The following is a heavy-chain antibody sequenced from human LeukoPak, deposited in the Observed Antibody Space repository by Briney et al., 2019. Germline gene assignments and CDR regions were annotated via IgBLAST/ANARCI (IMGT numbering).Heavy chain of an antibody. CDR1: GITLSNYG. D-gene: IGHD3-22*01. CDR2: ISDSGGRT. J-gene: IGHJ4*02. V-gene: IGHV3-23*01. Sequence: GGSLRVSCAVSGITLSNYGMSWVRQAPGKGLEWVAGISDSGGRTKYADSVKGRFTISRDNSKNTLYLQMNSLRAEDTAVYFCAKRGVVIRVILVGFHKEAYYFDSWGQGALVTVSS. CDR3: AKRGVVIRVILVGFHKEAYYFDS.